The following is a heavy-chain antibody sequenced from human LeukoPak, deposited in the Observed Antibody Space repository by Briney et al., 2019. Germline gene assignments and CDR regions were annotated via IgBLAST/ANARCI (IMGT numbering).Heavy chain of an antibody. CDR1: GFNFRSYA. CDR2: LGGDGSGS. D-gene: IGHD1-14*01. Sequence: GGSLRLSCAASGFNFRSYAMHWVRHSPGMGLVWVSRLGGDGSGSKYADSVKGRFTISRDNAKNTVYLQMTSLRAEDTAVYYCARDGFTGPGIAYLDYWGQGTQVTVSS. V-gene: IGHV3-74*03. J-gene: IGHJ4*01. CDR3: ARDGFTGPGIAYLDY.